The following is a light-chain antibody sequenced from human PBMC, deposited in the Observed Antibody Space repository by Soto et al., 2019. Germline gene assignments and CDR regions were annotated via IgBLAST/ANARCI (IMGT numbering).Light chain of an antibody. CDR3: QQYNSYPWT. V-gene: IGKV1-5*03. J-gene: IGKJ1*01. CDR1: QSISNW. Sequence: DIQMTQSPSTLSASVGDRVTITCRASQSISNWLAWYQQKPGKAPKLLIYKASSLESGVPSRFSGSGSGTEFTLTISNLQPDDFATYYCQQYNSYPWTFGQGTKMEIK. CDR2: KAS.